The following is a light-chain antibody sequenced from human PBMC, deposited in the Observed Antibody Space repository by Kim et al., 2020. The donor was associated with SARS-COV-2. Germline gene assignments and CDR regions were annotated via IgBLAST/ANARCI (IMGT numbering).Light chain of an antibody. J-gene: IGKJ1*01. CDR1: QSIYRNY. CDR3: QQYGSSPRT. CDR2: DAS. V-gene: IGKV3-20*01. Sequence: DIVLTQSPGTLSLSPGDTATLSCRASQSIYRNYLAWYQQKPGQSPSLLIYDASKRATGIPDRFSGSGSGTDFTLTISRLEPEDFVIYYCQQYGSSPRTFGQGTKVDIK.